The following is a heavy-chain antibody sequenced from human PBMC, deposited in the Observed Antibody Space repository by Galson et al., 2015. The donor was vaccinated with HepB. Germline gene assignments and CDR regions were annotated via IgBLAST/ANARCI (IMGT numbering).Heavy chain of an antibody. CDR2: IKSDGSST. V-gene: IGHV3-74*01. D-gene: IGHD2-8*01. CDR3: AGDRGINGFGTLDY. CDR1: GFTFSGYW. Sequence: SLRLSCAASGFTFSGYWMHWVRQAPGKGLVWVSRIKSDGSSTTYADSVKGRFTISRDNTKNTLYLQMNSLRAEDTAVYYCAGDRGINGFGTLDYWGQGALVTVSS. J-gene: IGHJ4*02.